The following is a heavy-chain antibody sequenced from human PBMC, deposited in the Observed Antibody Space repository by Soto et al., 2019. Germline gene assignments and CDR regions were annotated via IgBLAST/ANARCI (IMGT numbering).Heavy chain of an antibody. D-gene: IGHD2-2*01. Sequence: AESLNISCKGSGYSFTSYGISWVRQMPGKGLEWMGRIDPSDSYTNYSPSFQGHVTISADKSISTAYLQWSSLKASDTAMYYCAWSEYQLPYRLAVWGQRTTVIGSS. J-gene: IGHJ6*02. CDR2: IDPSDSYT. CDR3: AWSEYQLPYRLAV. CDR1: GYSFTSYG. V-gene: IGHV5-10-1*01.